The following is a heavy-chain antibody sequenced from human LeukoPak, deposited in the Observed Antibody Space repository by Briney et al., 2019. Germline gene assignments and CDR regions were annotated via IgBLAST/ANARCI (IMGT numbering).Heavy chain of an antibody. V-gene: IGHV4-34*01. Sequence: PSETLSLTCAVYGGSFSGYYWSWIRQPPGKGLEWIGEINHSGSTNYNPSLKSRVTISVDTSKNQFSLKLSSVTAADTAVYYCARPPHYWGPGNLVTVSS. CDR1: GGSFSGYY. J-gene: IGHJ4*02. CDR3: ARPPHY. CDR2: INHSGST.